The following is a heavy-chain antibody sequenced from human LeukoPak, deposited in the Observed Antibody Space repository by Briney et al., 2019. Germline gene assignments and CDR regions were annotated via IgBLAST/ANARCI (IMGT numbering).Heavy chain of an antibody. D-gene: IGHD1-26*01. CDR1: GGSISSSSYY. V-gene: IGHV4-39*01. Sequence: SETLFLTCTVSGGSISSSSYYWGWIRQPPGKGLEWIGSIYYSGSTYYNPSLKSRVTISVDTSKNQFSLKLSSVTAADTAVYYCARLGQLRVLKDYWGQGTLVTVSS. CDR3: ARLGQLRVLKDY. J-gene: IGHJ4*02. CDR2: IYYSGST.